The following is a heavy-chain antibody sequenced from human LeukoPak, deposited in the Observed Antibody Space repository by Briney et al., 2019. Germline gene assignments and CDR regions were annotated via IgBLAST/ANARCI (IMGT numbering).Heavy chain of an antibody. V-gene: IGHV4-39*07. CDR1: GGSISSSSYY. D-gene: IGHD6-13*01. CDR3: ARDRSRGAAGTD. CDR2: IYYSGST. J-gene: IGHJ4*02. Sequence: SETLSLTCTVSGGSISSSSYYRGWIRQPPGKGLEWIGSIYYSGSTYYNPSLKSRVTISVDTSKNQFSLKLSSVTAADTAVYYCARDRSRGAAGTDWGQGTLVTVSS.